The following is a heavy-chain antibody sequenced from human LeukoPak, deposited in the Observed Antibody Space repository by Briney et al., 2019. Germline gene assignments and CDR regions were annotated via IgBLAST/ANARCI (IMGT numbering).Heavy chain of an antibody. J-gene: IGHJ5*02. CDR3: ARVSIVGALNWFDP. V-gene: IGHV3-48*04. CDR1: GFTFSSYS. CDR2: ISSSGSTI. Sequence: GGSLRLSCTASGFTFSSYSMNWVRQAPGKGLEWVSYISSSGSTIYYADSVKGRFTISRDNAKNSLYLQMNSLRAEDTAVYYCARVSIVGALNWFDPWGQGTLVTVSS. D-gene: IGHD1-26*01.